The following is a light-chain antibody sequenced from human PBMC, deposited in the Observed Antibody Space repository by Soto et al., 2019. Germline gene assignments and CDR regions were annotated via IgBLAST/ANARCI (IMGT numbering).Light chain of an antibody. J-gene: IGKJ5*01. CDR3: QQLDSYPIT. Sequence: DIQLTQSPSFLSASVGDRVTITCRASQGISSYLAWYQQKPGKAPKLLIYAASTLQSGVPSSFSGSGSGTEFTLTISRLQPEDFATYYCQQLDSYPITFGQGTRLEIK. V-gene: IGKV1-9*01. CDR1: QGISSY. CDR2: AAS.